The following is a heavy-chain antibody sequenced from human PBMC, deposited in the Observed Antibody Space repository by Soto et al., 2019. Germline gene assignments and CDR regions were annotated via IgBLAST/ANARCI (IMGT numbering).Heavy chain of an antibody. Sequence: PGGSLRLSCASFRFTFSDCYMSWIRQDPVKNLEWVSYISSSGSIIYYADSVKGRFSTSRDNALNSLYLQMNSLRVEDTFVYYCSRDHPFGGVIGFFDYWCQGTLVTVSS. D-gene: IGHD3-16*02. J-gene: IGHJ4*02. CDR2: ISSSGSII. V-gene: IGHV3-11*01. CDR3: SRDHPFGGVIGFFDY. CDR1: RFTFSDCY.